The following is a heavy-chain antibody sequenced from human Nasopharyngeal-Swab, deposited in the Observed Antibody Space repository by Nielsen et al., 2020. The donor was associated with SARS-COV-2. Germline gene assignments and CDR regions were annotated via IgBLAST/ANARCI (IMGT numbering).Heavy chain of an antibody. CDR2: IYPGDSDT. Sequence: GGSLRLSCKGSGYSFTSYWIGWVRQMPGKGLEWMGIIYPGDSDTRYSPSFQGQVTISADKSTSTACLQWSSLKASDTAMYYCARLLVPAAIRPLYYFDYWGQGTLVTVSS. D-gene: IGHD2-2*02. V-gene: IGHV5-51*01. J-gene: IGHJ4*02. CDR1: GYSFTSYW. CDR3: ARLLVPAAIRPLYYFDY.